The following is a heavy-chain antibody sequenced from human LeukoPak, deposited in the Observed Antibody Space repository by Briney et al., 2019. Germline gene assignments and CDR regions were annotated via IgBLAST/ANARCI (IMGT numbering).Heavy chain of an antibody. CDR1: GFTFDDHG. Sequence: PGGSLRLSCGGSGFTFDDHGMCWVRQAPGKGLEWVSGISWNGGSTGYADSVKGRFTISRDNAKNSLYLQMNSLRVEDTALYYCRRGDSSGWYFDSWGQGTLVTVSS. V-gene: IGHV3-20*04. CDR2: ISWNGGST. D-gene: IGHD6-19*01. CDR3: RRGDSSGWYFDS. J-gene: IGHJ4*02.